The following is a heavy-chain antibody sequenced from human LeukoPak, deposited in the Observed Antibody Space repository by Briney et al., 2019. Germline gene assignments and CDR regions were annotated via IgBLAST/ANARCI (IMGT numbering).Heavy chain of an antibody. J-gene: IGHJ4*02. D-gene: IGHD2-8*01. Sequence: GGSLRLSCAASGFTFDDYGMSWVRQAPGKGLEWVSFINWNGGDVGFADSVEGRFTISRDNAKNSLYLQMNSLRAEDTALYYCARGLMGGYPLFDSWGQGTLVTVSS. CDR1: GFTFDDYG. V-gene: IGHV3-20*04. CDR2: INWNGGDV. CDR3: ARGLMGGYPLFDS.